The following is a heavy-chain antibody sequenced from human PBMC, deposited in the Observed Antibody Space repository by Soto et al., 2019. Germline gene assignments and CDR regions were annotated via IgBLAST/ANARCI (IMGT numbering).Heavy chain of an antibody. D-gene: IGHD3-22*01. J-gene: IGHJ4*02. Sequence: QVQLVQSGAEEMKPGASVKVSCKASGYTLTRYSIHWVRQAPGQRLEWMGCINAGNGNTKFSQKFQGRVTITRDTSASTAYMELRRLTSEDTAVYYCAILGTYYFDNSDNYFDFWGQGTLVTVSS. CDR1: GYTLTRYS. CDR3: AILGTYYFDNSDNYFDF. CDR2: INAGNGNT. V-gene: IGHV1-3*05.